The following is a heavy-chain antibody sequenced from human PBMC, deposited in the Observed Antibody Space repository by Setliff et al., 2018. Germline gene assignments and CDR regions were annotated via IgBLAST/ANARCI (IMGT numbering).Heavy chain of an antibody. J-gene: IGHJ4*02. V-gene: IGHV5-51*01. CDR2: VFSGDSDT. D-gene: IGHD4-17*01. CDR1: GYRFTTYW. CDR3: ARQTTVTTRGPLDY. Sequence: GESLKISCKGSGYRFTTYWIGWVRQMPGKGLEWMGIVFSGDSDTRYSPSFQGQVTMSADKSINTAYLQWSSLKASDTAMYYCARQTTVTTRGPLDYWGQGTLVTVSS.